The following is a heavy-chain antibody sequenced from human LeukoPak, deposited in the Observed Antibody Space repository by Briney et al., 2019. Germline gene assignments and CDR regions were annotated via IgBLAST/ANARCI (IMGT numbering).Heavy chain of an antibody. Sequence: GGSLRLSCAASGFTFSSYSMNWVRQAPGKGLEWVSSISSSSYIYYADSVKGRFTISRDNAKNSLYLQMNSLRAEDTAVYYCAREAIVVVPAAMEAIDYWGQGTLVTVSS. V-gene: IGHV3-21*01. CDR2: ISSSSYI. CDR3: AREAIVVVPAAMEAIDY. CDR1: GFTFSSYS. D-gene: IGHD2-2*01. J-gene: IGHJ4*02.